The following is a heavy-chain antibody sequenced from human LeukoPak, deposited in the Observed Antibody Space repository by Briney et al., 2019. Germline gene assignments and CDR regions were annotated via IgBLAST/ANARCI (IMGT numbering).Heavy chain of an antibody. CDR2: IWYDGSNK. V-gene: IGHV3-33*01. Sequence: GRSLRLSCAASGFTFSSYGMHWVRQAPGKGLGWVAVIWYDGSNKYYADSVKGRFTISRDNSKNTLYLQMNSLRAEDTAVYYCARAGFYCSSTSCYAYYYYYGMDVWGQGTTVTVSS. D-gene: IGHD2-2*01. J-gene: IGHJ6*02. CDR3: ARAGFYCSSTSCYAYYYYYGMDV. CDR1: GFTFSSYG.